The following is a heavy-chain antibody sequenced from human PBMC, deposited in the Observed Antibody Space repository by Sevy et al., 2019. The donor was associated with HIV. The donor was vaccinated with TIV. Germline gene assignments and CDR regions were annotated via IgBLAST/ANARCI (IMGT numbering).Heavy chain of an antibody. CDR3: ARDKGVDVRCLDY. V-gene: IGHV3-21*01. CDR2: ISSSSSYI. D-gene: IGHD2-8*01. CDR1: GFTFSSYS. J-gene: IGHJ4*02. Sequence: GESLKISCAASGFTFSSYSMNWVRQAPGKGLEWVSSISSSSSYIYYADSVKGRFTISRDNAKNSLYLQMNSLRAEDTAVYYCARDKGVDVRCLDYWGQGTLVTVSS.